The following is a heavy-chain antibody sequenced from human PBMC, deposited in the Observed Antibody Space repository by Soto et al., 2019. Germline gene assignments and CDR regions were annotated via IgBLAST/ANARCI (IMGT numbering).Heavy chain of an antibody. V-gene: IGHV3-30-3*01. CDR1: GFTFSSYA. J-gene: IGHJ6*02. CDR2: ISYDGSNK. D-gene: IGHD3-10*01. Sequence: GGSLRLSCAASGFTFSSYAMHWVRQAPGKGLEWVAVISYDGSNKYYADSVKGRFTISRDNSKNTLYLQMNSLRAEDTAVYYCALLWFGESDGGMDVWGQGTTVTVSS. CDR3: ALLWFGESDGGMDV.